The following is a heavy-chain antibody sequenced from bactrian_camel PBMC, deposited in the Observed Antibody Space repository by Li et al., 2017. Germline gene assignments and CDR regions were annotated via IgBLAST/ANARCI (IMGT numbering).Heavy chain of an antibody. V-gene: IGHV3S40*01. J-gene: IGHJ4*01. CDR2: INSGGGRT. Sequence: VQLVESGGGLVQPGGSLRLSCAASGFAFSRHAMMWVRQAPGKGLEWVSGINSGGGRTYYADSVKGRFTISRDNTKNTVYLQMNSLKSEDTAMYYCAKDPLPYYTGRFRYQYAEKGQGTQVTVS. D-gene: IGHD2*01. CDR1: GFAFSRHA.